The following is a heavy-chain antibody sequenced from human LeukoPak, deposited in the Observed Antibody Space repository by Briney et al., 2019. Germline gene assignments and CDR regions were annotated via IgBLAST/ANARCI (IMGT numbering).Heavy chain of an antibody. CDR3: AREVSGGSVDFDY. D-gene: IGHD2-15*01. Sequence: SETLSLTCTVSGGSVSSGSYYWGWIRQPPGKGLEWIGCIFYTGSTNYNPSLKSRVTISVDTSKNQFSLKLSSVTAADTALYYCAREVSGGSVDFDYWGQGTLVTVSS. CDR1: GGSVSSGSYY. J-gene: IGHJ4*02. CDR2: IFYTGST. V-gene: IGHV4-61*01.